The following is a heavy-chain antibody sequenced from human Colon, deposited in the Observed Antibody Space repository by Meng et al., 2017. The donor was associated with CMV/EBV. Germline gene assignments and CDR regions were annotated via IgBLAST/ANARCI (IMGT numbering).Heavy chain of an antibody. V-gene: IGHV1-2*04. J-gene: IGHJ4*02. CDR3: TRGTGYNYGTGYLDY. CDR1: GYTFSTYY. CDR2: IDPNTGDT. D-gene: IGHD5-24*01. Sequence: QVQLVQSGAEVKKPGASVKVSCKASGYTFSTYYMHWVRLAPGQGLEWMGWIDPNTGDTKFAVKFQGWVTLTTNTSISTAYMELSRLKSDDTAVYYCTRGTGYNYGTGYLDYWGQGTLVTVSS.